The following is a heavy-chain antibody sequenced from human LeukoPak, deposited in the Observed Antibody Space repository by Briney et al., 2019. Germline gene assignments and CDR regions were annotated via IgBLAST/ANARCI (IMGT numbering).Heavy chain of an antibody. D-gene: IGHD3-16*01. CDR2: IYSGGST. J-gene: IGHJ6*02. Sequence: GGSLRLSCAASGFTFSSNYMSWVRQAPGKGLEWVSVIYSGGSTYYADSVKGRFTISRHNSKNTLYLQMNSLRAEDTAVYYCARLYGSHYYGMDVWGQGTTVTVSS. CDR3: ARLYGSHYYGMDV. CDR1: GFTFSSNY. V-gene: IGHV3-53*04.